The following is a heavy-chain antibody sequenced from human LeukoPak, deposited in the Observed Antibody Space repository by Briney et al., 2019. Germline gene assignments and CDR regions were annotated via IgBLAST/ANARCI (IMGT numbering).Heavy chain of an antibody. V-gene: IGHV5-51*01. CDR3: ARHSGGQPIYFDY. J-gene: IGHJ4*02. CDR2: IYPGDSDT. Sequence: GESLKISCQTSGYSFTNYRINWVRQAPGKGLEWMGLIYPGDSDTRYSPSFQGQVTISADKSITTAYLQWSSLKASDTAMYYCARHSGGQPIYFDYWGQGTLVTVSS. CDR1: GYSFTNYR. D-gene: IGHD3-10*01.